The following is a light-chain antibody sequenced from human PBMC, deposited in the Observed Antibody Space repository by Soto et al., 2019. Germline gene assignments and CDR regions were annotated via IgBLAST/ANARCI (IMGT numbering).Light chain of an antibody. CDR3: QQYNNWPRT. Sequence: EIVLTQSPGTLSLSPGERATLSCRASQSVSSSYLAWYQQKPGQAPRPLIYGASSRATGIPDRFSGSGSGTDFTLTISRLEPEDFAVYYCQQYNNWPRTFGQGTKVDIK. V-gene: IGKV3-20*01. J-gene: IGKJ1*01. CDR1: QSVSSSY. CDR2: GAS.